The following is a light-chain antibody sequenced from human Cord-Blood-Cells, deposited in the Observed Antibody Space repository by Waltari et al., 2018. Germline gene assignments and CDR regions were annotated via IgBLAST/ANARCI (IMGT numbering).Light chain of an antibody. CDR1: SSDIGGYNY. Sequence: QSALTQPAPVSGSPGQSITISCTGTSSDIGGYNYVSWYQQHPGKAPKLVIYDVSNRPSGVSNRFSGSKSGNTASLTISGLQAEDEADYYCSSYTSSSSWVFGGGTKLTVL. CDR2: DVS. J-gene: IGLJ3*02. CDR3: SSYTSSSSWV. V-gene: IGLV2-14*03.